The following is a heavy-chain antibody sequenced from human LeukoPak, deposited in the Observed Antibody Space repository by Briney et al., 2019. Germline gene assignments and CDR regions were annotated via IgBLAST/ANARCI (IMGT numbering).Heavy chain of an antibody. D-gene: IGHD5-12*01. CDR3: ARDGGRGVATDYDY. CDR1: GFTFSTYS. CDR2: ISNSGSAM. J-gene: IGHJ4*02. Sequence: AWSLRLSCAASGFTFSTYSMNWVRQAPGKRLERVSFISNSGSAMYYADSVKGRFTISRDNAKNSLYLQMNSLRDEDTAVYYCARDGGRGVATDYDYWGQGTLVTVSS. V-gene: IGHV3-48*02.